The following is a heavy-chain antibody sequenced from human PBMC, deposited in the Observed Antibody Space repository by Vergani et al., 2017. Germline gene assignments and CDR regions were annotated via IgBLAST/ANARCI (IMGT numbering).Heavy chain of an antibody. CDR2: INHSGST. D-gene: IGHD3-22*01. Sequence: QVQLQQWGAGLLKPSETLSLTCAVYGGSFSGYYWSWIRQPPGKGLEWIGEINHSGSTNYNPSLKSRVTISVDTSKNQFSLKLSSVTAADTAVYYCAGQPRYYDSSGYYRIPHFDYWGQGTLVTVSS. CDR3: AGQPRYYDSSGYYRIPHFDY. V-gene: IGHV4-34*01. CDR1: GGSFSGYY. J-gene: IGHJ4*02.